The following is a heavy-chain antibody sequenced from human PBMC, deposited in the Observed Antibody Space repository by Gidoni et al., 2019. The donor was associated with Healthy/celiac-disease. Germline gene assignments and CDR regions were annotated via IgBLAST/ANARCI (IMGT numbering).Heavy chain of an antibody. V-gene: IGHV3-23*01. CDR2: ISGSGGST. Sequence: EVQLLESGGGLVQPGGSLRLSCAASGFHFGSYARSWVRQAPGKGLEGVSAISGSGGSTYYADSVKGRFTISRDNSKNTLYLQMNSLRAEDTAVYYCALGGYSGTTDGGFDYWGQGTLVTVSS. D-gene: IGHD5-12*01. J-gene: IGHJ4*02. CDR1: GFHFGSYA. CDR3: ALGGYSGTTDGGFDY.